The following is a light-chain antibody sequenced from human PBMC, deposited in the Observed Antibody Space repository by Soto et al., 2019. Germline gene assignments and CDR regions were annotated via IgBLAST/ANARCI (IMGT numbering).Light chain of an antibody. J-gene: IGKJ1*01. CDR1: QSIRTD. CDR3: QQYGSSGT. CDR2: DAS. V-gene: IGKV3D-15*01. Sequence: IVMTQSPATLSVSPGERATLSCRASQSIRTDLAWYQQKSGQGPRLLIYDASTRATGIPARFSGSGSGTDFTLTISRLEPEDFAVYYCQQYGSSGTFGKGTKVDIK.